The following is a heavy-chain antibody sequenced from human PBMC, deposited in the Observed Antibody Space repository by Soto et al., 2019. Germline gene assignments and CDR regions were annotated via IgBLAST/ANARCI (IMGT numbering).Heavy chain of an antibody. J-gene: IGHJ4*02. CDR2: ISAYNGNT. CDR3: AREQGSGDDFGDLLVY. CDR1: GYTFTSYG. Sequence: QVQLVQSGAEVKKPGASVKVSCKASGYTFTSYGISWVRQAPGQGLEWMGWISAYNGNTNYAQKLQGRVTMTTDTTTSTDYMEMRSRRSDDTAVDYCAREQGSGDDFGDLLVYWGQGTLVTVSS. V-gene: IGHV1-18*01. D-gene: IGHD3-10*01.